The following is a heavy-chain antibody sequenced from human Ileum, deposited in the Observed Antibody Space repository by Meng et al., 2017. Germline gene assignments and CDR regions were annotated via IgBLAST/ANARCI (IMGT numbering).Heavy chain of an antibody. CDR3: VRHECGSSSCRLYYYSVDV. D-gene: IGHD2-2*01. Sequence: QVQLQESGPGLVKTSETLSLTCSVSGGSIRSDSYYWGWIRQPPGKGLEWIGSIYSSGTIYYNPSLKSRVTVSVGTSKNHFSLQLSSVTAADTGVYYCVRHECGSSSCRLYYYSVDVWGQGTTVTVSS. CDR2: IYSSGTI. CDR1: GGSIRSDSYY. J-gene: IGHJ6*02. V-gene: IGHV4-39*01.